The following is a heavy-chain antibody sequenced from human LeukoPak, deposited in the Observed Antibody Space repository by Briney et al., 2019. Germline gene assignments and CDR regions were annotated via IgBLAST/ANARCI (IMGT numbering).Heavy chain of an antibody. CDR2: INPNSGDA. CDR1: GYTFTGYY. D-gene: IGHD3-10*01. CDR3: ARHYYGSGGFGY. J-gene: IGHJ4*02. Sequence: ASAKVSCKASGYTFTGYYMHWVRQAPGQGLEWVGWINPNSGDANHAQKFQGRVTMTRDTSISTAYMELSRLRSDDTAVYYCARHYYGSGGFGYWGQGTLVTVSS. V-gene: IGHV1-2*02.